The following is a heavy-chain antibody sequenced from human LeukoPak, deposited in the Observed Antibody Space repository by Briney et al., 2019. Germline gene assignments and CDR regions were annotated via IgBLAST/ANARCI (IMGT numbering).Heavy chain of an antibody. D-gene: IGHD3-22*01. CDR1: GFTFSSYW. J-gene: IGHJ4*02. V-gene: IGHV3-74*01. Sequence: PGGSLRLSCAASGFTFSSYWMHWIRQAPGKGLVWVSRINSDGSSTSYADSVKGRFTISRDNAKNTLYLQMNSLRAEDTAVYYCARGLPDSSGYPDYWGQGTLVTVSS. CDR2: INSDGSST. CDR3: ARGLPDSSGYPDY.